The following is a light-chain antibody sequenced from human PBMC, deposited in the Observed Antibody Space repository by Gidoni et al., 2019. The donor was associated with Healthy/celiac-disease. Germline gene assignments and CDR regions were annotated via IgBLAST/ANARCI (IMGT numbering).Light chain of an antibody. Sequence: DIQMTQSPSSLSASGGDRVTITCRASQGIRNYLAWYQQKPGKVPKLLIYAASTLQSGVPSRFSGSGSGTDFTLTISSLQPEDVATYYCQKYNSALSTFGPGTKVDIK. CDR3: QKYNSALST. J-gene: IGKJ3*01. CDR2: AAS. CDR1: QGIRNY. V-gene: IGKV1-27*01.